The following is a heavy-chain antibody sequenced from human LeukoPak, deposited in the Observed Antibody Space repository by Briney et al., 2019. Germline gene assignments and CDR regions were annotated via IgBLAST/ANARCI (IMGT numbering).Heavy chain of an antibody. CDR3: ARNRYCSGGSCLDYYYYMDV. Sequence: GGSLRLSCAASGFTFSNAWMSWVRHAPGKGLVWVSLINTDGSSTNYADSVKGRFTISRDNAKNTLYLQMNSLRAEDTAVYYCARNRYCSGGSCLDYYYYMDVWGKGTTVTVSS. CDR1: GFTFSNAW. CDR2: INTDGSST. D-gene: IGHD2-15*01. V-gene: IGHV3-74*01. J-gene: IGHJ6*03.